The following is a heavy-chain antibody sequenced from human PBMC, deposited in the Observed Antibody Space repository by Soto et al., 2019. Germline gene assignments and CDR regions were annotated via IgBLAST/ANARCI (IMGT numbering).Heavy chain of an antibody. CDR1: GGSISSGSYY. D-gene: IGHD3-10*01. CDR2: IYYGGNT. Sequence: QVQLQESGPGLVKPSQTLSLTCPVSGGSISSGSYYWSWIRQHPGKGLEWIGYIYYGGNTYYNPCLKGRGSISVDTSKNQFSLKVNSVTAAVTAVYYCATDFGSGSYYPDYWGQGTLVTVSS. J-gene: IGHJ4*02. CDR3: ATDFGSGSYYPDY. V-gene: IGHV4-31*03.